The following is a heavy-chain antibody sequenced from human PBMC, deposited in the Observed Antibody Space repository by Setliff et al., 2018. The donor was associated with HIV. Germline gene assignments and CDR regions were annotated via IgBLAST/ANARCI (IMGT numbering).Heavy chain of an antibody. V-gene: IGHV1-2*02. CDR2: LDPDKGDT. J-gene: IGHJ4*02. CDR1: GGTFRSYG. D-gene: IGHD2-15*01. CDR3: ERVAHRLSGGIDY. Sequence: ASLKVSCKASGGTFRSYGISWVRQAPGQGLASMGWLDPDKGDTGYAHNLQGRVLMTRDTSTSTVYMDLHWLTSDDTAVYYCERVAHRLSGGIDYRGQGTQVTVSS.